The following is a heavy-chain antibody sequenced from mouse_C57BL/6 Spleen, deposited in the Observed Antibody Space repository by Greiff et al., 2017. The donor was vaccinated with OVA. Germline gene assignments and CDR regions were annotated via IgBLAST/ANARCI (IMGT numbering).Heavy chain of an antibody. CDR2: ISYSGST. D-gene: IGHD1-1*01. CDR3: ARSGFSYYGSSSYAMDY. V-gene: IGHV3-8*01. Sequence: EVKLMESGPGLAKPSQTLSLTCSVTGYSITSDYWNWIRKFPGNKLEYMGYISYSGSTYYNPSLKSRISITRDTSKNQYYLQLNSVTTEDTATYYCARSGFSYYGSSSYAMDYWGQGTSVTVSS. J-gene: IGHJ4*01. CDR1: GYSITSDY.